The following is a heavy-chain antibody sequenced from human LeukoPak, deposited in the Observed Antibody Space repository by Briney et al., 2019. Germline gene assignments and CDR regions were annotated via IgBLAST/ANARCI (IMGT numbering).Heavy chain of an antibody. CDR2: ISGSNGNT. J-gene: IGHJ4*02. CDR3: ARYPLSYSSNWHYYFDY. Sequence: VASVKVSCKASGYTFTSYGVSWVRRAPGQGLEWMGWISGSNGNTNNAQKVQGRVTMTTDTSTSTAYMELRSLRSDDTAVYYCARYPLSYSSNWHYYFDYWGQGTLLTVSS. D-gene: IGHD6-13*01. V-gene: IGHV1-18*01. CDR1: GYTFTSYG.